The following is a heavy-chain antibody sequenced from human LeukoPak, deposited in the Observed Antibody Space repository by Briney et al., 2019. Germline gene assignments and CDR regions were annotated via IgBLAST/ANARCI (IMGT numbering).Heavy chain of an antibody. V-gene: IGHV4-34*01. CDR1: GGSFSGYY. J-gene: IGHJ6*03. Sequence: SETLSLTCAVYGGSFSGYYWSWIRQPPGKGLEWIGEINHSGSTNYNPSLKSRVTISVDTSKNQFSLKLSSVTAADTAVYYCAREAGPIYFYYMDVWSKGTTVTVSS. CDR2: INHSGST. CDR3: AREAGPIYFYYMDV.